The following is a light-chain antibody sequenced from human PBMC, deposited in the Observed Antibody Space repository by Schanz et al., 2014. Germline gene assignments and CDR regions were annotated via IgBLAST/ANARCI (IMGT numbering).Light chain of an antibody. J-gene: IGKJ3*01. CDR3: QQYYSTPFT. CDR2: WTS. V-gene: IGKV4-1*01. CDR1: QSVLYSSNNRDY. Sequence: DIVMTQSPDSLAVSLGERATINCKSSQSVLYSSNNRDYLAWYQQKPGQPPKLLIYWTSTRESGVPDRFSGSVYGNTFTPNDHSQHAEDVAVYYCQQYYSTPFTFGPRTKV.